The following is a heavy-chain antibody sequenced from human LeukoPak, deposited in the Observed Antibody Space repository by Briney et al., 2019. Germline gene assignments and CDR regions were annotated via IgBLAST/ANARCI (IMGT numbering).Heavy chain of an antibody. CDR1: GNYW. J-gene: IGHJ4*02. CDR2: INSDGSWT. D-gene: IGHD2/OR15-2a*01. CDR3: VSFYETC. V-gene: IGHV3-74*01. Sequence: GGSLRLSCAASGNYWMHWVRQAPGKGLVWVSHINSDGSWTSYADSVKGRFTISKDNAENTVYLQMNSLRAEDTAVYYCVSFYETCWGRGTLVTVSS.